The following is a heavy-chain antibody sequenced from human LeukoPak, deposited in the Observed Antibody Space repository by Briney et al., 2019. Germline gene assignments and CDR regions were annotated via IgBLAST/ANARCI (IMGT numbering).Heavy chain of an antibody. CDR1: GFTFSSYW. J-gene: IGHJ4*02. CDR3: ANTGHYYDSSGYYYGHFDY. V-gene: IGHV3-23*01. D-gene: IGHD3-22*01. Sequence: GGSLRLSCAASGFTFSSYWMSWVRQAPGKGLEWVSAISGSGGSTYYADSVKGRFTTSRDNSKNTLYLQMNSLRAEDTAVYYCANTGHYYDSSGYYYGHFDYWGQGTLVTVSS. CDR2: ISGSGGST.